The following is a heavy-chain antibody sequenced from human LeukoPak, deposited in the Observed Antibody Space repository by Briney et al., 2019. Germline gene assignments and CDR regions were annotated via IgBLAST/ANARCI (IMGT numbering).Heavy chain of an antibody. D-gene: IGHD5-18*01. J-gene: IGHJ4*02. CDR1: GGSISSSSYY. CDR2: IYYSGST. V-gene: IGHV4-39*07. Sequence: PSETLSLTCTVTGGSISSSSYYWGWIRQPPGKGLEWIGSIYYSGSTYYNPSLKSRVTISVDTSKNQFSLKLSSVTAADTAVYYCARDLTQFFRGYSYGHHYYFDYWGQGTLVTVSS. CDR3: ARDLTQFFRGYSYGHHYYFDY.